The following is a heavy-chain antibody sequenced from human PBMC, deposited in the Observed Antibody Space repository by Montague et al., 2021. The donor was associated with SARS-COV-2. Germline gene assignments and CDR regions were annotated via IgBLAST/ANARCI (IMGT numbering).Heavy chain of an antibody. J-gene: IGHJ5*02. Sequence: SETLSLTCTVSGGSISSSSYYWGWIRQPPGKGLEWVGSIDDSGXTXYXXXXKXRVTISVDTSKNQFSLKLSSVTAADTAVYYSARDLWLWLSVEGSFDPWGQATLVTVSS. CDR3: ARDLWLWLSVEGSFDP. CDR1: GGSISSSSYY. D-gene: IGHD2-15*01. CDR2: IDDSGXT. V-gene: IGHV4-39*07.